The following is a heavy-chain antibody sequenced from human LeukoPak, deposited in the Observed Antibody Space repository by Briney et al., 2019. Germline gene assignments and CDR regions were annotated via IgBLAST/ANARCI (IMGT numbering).Heavy chain of an antibody. CDR1: GYSISGGYY. CDR2: IYHSGST. V-gene: IGHV4-38-2*02. Sequence: SETLSLTCTVSGYSISGGYYWGWIRQPPGKGLEWIGSIYHSGSTYYNPSLKSRVTISLDTSKNHFSLKLNSVTAADTAVYYCARGDDYYDSSGYDFDYWGQGILVTVSS. D-gene: IGHD3-22*01. CDR3: ARGDDYYDSSGYDFDY. J-gene: IGHJ4*02.